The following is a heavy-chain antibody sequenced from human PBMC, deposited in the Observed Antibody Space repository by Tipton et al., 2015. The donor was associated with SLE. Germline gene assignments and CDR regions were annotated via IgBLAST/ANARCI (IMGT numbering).Heavy chain of an antibody. V-gene: IGHV3-11*01. CDR2: ISSSGSSI. CDR3: ARGSGMFRGVEY. J-gene: IGHJ4*02. Sequence: SLRLSCAASGFTFSDHYMSWIRQAPGKGLEWIAYISSSGSSIFYADSVKGRFSISRDNAKNSLFLQMNSLRGEDTAVYYCARGSGMFRGVEYWGQGTLVTVSS. D-gene: IGHD3-10*01. CDR1: GFTFSDHY.